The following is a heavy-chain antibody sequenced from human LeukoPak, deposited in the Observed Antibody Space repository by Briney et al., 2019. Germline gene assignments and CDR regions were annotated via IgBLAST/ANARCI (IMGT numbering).Heavy chain of an antibody. CDR1: GGSFSGYY. V-gene: IGHV4-34*01. CDR2: INHSGST. Sequence: SGTLSLTCAVYGGSFSGYYWSWIRQPPGKGLEWIGEINHSGSTNYNPSLKSRVTISVDTSKNQFSLKLSSVTAADTAVYYCARRAKKPGYCSGGSCYSERYFDLWGRGTLVTVSS. J-gene: IGHJ2*01. CDR3: ARRAKKPGYCSGGSCYSERYFDL. D-gene: IGHD2-15*01.